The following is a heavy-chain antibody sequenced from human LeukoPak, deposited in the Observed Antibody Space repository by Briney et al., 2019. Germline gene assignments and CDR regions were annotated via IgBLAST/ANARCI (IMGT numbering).Heavy chain of an antibody. CDR3: ARELGYGAFDI. Sequence: GGALRLSCAASGFTFSSYSMNWVRQAPGKGLEWVSYISSSSSTIYYADSVKGRFTISRDNAKNSLYLQMNSLRAEDTAVYYCARELGYGAFDIWGQGTMVTVSS. CDR1: GFTFSSYS. D-gene: IGHD5-18*01. CDR2: ISSSSSTI. V-gene: IGHV3-48*01. J-gene: IGHJ3*02.